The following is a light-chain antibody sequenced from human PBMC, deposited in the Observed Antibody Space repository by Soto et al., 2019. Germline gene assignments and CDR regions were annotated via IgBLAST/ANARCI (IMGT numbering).Light chain of an antibody. CDR1: SNDIGGYKY. CDR2: EVN. CDR3: SSYTSSSAVV. Sequence: QSALTQPASVSGSPGQSITISCTGTSNDIGGYKYVSWYQQHPGKAPKLMIYEVNNRPSGVSDRFSGSKSGNMASLTISGLQAEDEADYYCSSYTSSSAVVFGGGTKLIVL. J-gene: IGLJ3*02. V-gene: IGLV2-14*01.